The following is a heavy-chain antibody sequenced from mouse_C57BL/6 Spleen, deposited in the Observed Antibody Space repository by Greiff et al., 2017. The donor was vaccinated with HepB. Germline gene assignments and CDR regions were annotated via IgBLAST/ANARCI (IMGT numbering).Heavy chain of an antibody. V-gene: IGHV1-26*01. Sequence: EVQLQQSGPELVKPGASVKISCKASGYTFTDYYMNWVKQSHGKSLEWIGDINPNNGGTSYNQKFKGKATLTVDKSSSTAYMELRSLTSEDSAVYYCARSYSNFPFWGTGTTVTVSS. J-gene: IGHJ1*03. CDR3: ARSYSNFPF. D-gene: IGHD2-5*01. CDR1: GYTFTDYY. CDR2: INPNNGGT.